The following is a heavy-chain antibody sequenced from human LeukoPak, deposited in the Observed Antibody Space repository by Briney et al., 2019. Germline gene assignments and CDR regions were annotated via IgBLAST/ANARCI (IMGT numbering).Heavy chain of an antibody. CDR3: ATETNGRHYDY. CDR1: GLPFSTSG. J-gene: IGHJ4*02. D-gene: IGHD1-14*01. CDR2: IGPTGSDR. V-gene: IGHV3-21*06. Sequence: KPGGPLRLSCTASGLPFSTSGLNWLPQAPGKGLEWVASIGPTGSDRYHADSIKGRFTISRDNANNILYLQMNSLRAEDTAVYYCATETNGRHYDYWGQGTLLTVSS.